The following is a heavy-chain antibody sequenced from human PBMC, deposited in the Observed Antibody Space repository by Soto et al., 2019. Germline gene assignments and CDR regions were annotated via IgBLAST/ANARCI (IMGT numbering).Heavy chain of an antibody. CDR1: GGSISSYY. Sequence: SETLSLTCTVSGGSISSYYWSWIRQPPGKGLEWIGYIYYNGSTNYNPSLKSRVTISVDTSKNQFSLKLSSVTAADTAVYYCARCYYNILTAYYDDYWGQGTLVTVSS. D-gene: IGHD3-9*01. J-gene: IGHJ4*02. CDR3: ARCYYNILTAYYDDY. CDR2: IYYNGST. V-gene: IGHV4-59*01.